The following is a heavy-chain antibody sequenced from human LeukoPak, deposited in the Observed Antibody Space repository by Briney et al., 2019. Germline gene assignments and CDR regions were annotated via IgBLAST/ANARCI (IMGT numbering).Heavy chain of an antibody. CDR3: ARSSTYYYDSSGYYLPH. CDR1: GYSFTSYW. Sequence: GESLKISCKGSGYSFTSYWIGWVRQLPGKGRGWVGIIYPGDSDTRYSPSFQGQVIISDDKSISTAYLQWSSLKASDTAMYYCARSSTYYYDSSGYYLPHWGQGTLVTVSS. CDR2: IYPGDSDT. J-gene: IGHJ4*02. D-gene: IGHD3-22*01. V-gene: IGHV5-51*01.